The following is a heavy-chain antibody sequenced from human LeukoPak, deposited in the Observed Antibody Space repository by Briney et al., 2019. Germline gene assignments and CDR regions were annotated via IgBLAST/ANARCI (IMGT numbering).Heavy chain of an antibody. CDR2: IGSSGRTI. CDR1: GFTFSSYE. J-gene: IGHJ4*02. V-gene: IGHV3-48*03. Sequence: AGGSLRLSCAASGFTFSSYEMNWVRQAPGKGLEWLSYIGSSGRTIYYADSVKGRFTISRDNAKNSLYLQMNSLRAEYTAVYYCARGFNGVVVNRDCWGQGTLATVSS. CDR3: ARGFNGVVVNRDC. D-gene: IGHD3-22*01.